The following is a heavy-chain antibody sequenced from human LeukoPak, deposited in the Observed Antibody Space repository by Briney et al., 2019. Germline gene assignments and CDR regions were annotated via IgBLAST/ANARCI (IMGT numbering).Heavy chain of an antibody. J-gene: IGHJ5*02. CDR3: ARDPPKFYCSSTSCYRRDNWFDP. D-gene: IGHD2-2*02. Sequence: GVSVKVSCKASGYTFTSYDINWVRQATGQGLEWMGWMNPNSGNTGYAQKFQGRVTMTRNTSISTAYMELSSLRSEDTAVYYCARDPPKFYCSSTSCYRRDNWFDPWGQGTLVTVSS. V-gene: IGHV1-8*01. CDR1: GYTFTSYD. CDR2: MNPNSGNT.